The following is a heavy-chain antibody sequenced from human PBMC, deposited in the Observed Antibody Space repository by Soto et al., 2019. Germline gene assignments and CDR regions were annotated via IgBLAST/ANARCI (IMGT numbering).Heavy chain of an antibody. CDR3: ARDSFLDYADSSGYSFDY. D-gene: IGHD3-22*01. V-gene: IGHV3-66*01. Sequence: GGSLRLSCAASGFTVSSNYMAWVRQAPGKGLEWVSVIYRGGSTYYADSAKGRFTISRDKSKNTLYLQMNSLRAEDTAMYYCARDSFLDYADSSGYSFDYWGQGTLVTVSS. CDR1: GFTVSSNY. CDR2: IYRGGST. J-gene: IGHJ4*02.